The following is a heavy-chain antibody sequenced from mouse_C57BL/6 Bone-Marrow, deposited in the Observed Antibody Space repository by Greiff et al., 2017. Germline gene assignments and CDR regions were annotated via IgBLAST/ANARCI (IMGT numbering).Heavy chain of an antibody. V-gene: IGHV1-19*01. D-gene: IGHD5-1*01. CDR3: ARFYLYYAMDY. CDR2: INPYNGGT. CDR1: GYTFTDYY. Sequence: SGPVLVKPGASVKMSCKASGYTFTDYYMNWVKQSHGKSLEWIGVINPYNGGTSYNQKFKGKATLTVDKSSSTAYMELNSLTSEDSAVYYCARFYLYYAMDYWGQGTSVTVSS. J-gene: IGHJ4*01.